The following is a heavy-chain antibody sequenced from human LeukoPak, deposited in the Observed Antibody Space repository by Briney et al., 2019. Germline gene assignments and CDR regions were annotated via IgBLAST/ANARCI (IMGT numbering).Heavy chain of an antibody. J-gene: IGHJ6*03. D-gene: IGHD2-15*01. CDR3: ARGYCSGGSCYSYYYYNYMDV. CDR1: GGSISSYY. V-gene: IGHV4-59*12. CDR2: IYYSGST. Sequence: SETLSLTCTVSGGSISSYYWSWIRQPPGKGLEWIGYIYYSGSTNYNPPLKSRVTISVDTSKNQFSLKLSSVTAADTAVYYCARGYCSGGSCYSYYYYNYMDVWGKGTTVTVSS.